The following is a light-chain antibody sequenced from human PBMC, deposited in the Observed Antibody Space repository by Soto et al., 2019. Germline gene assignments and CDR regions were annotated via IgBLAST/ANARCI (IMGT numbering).Light chain of an antibody. CDR3: HHSSNWPPFT. J-gene: IGKJ3*01. Sequence: EIVLTQSPATLSLSPGERATLSCMARQTVSTYLAWYQQKPGQAPRILIYNASNRATGIPARFSASGSGTDFTLTISSQEPEDSAGYYCHHSSNWPPFTFDPGTKVEIK. V-gene: IGKV3-11*01. CDR2: NAS. CDR1: QTVSTY.